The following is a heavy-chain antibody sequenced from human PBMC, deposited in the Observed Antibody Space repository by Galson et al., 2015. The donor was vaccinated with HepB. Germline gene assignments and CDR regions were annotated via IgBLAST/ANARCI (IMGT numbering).Heavy chain of an antibody. CDR3: ARDFYEKEAYGMDV. CDR2: ISFDGSNK. Sequence: SLRLSCAASGFTLSNHALHWVRQAPGKGLKWVAVISFDGSNKYYADSVKGRFTISRDDSQNTLYLEMYNLRADDTAVYYCARDFYEKEAYGMDVWGQGTTVTVSS. CDR1: GFTLSNHA. D-gene: IGHD2/OR15-2a*01. J-gene: IGHJ6*02. V-gene: IGHV3-30-3*01.